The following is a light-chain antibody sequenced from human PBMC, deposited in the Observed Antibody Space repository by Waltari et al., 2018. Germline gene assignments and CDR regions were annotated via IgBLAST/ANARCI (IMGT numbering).Light chain of an antibody. CDR3: SSIAGTNHFVG. Sequence: QSALTQPPSASGSPGQSVTISCTGTSSDVGGYNYVSWYQHHPGKPPKLLIYGVNQRPSGVPGRFSGSKSGHTASPTVSGLQAEDEADYFCSSIAGTNHFVGFGGGTKLTV. CDR1: SSDVGGYNY. V-gene: IGLV2-8*01. CDR2: GVN. J-gene: IGLJ2*01.